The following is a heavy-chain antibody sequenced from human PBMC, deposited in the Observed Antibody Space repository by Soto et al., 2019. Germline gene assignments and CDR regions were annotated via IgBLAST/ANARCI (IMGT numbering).Heavy chain of an antibody. CDR3: VRESESSGWGSFEY. V-gene: IGHV3-74*01. D-gene: IGHD6-19*01. CDR1: GFTFSGFW. Sequence: EVQLVESGGGLVQPGGSLRLSCTASGFTFSGFWMHWVRQAPGKGLVWVSRINGAGSVTNYADSVKGRFTISRDNAKNTLYQQINRLLVEEKAVYYCVRESESSGWGSFEYWGQGTLVTGSS. CDR2: INGAGSVT. J-gene: IGHJ4*02.